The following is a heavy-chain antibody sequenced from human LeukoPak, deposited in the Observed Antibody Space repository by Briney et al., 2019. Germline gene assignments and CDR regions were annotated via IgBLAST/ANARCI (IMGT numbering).Heavy chain of an antibody. V-gene: IGHV3-23*01. CDR2: ISGSRGST. CDR3: AKPLMKLDYFDY. J-gene: IGHJ4*02. CDR1: GFTFSSYA. D-gene: IGHD3-16*01. Sequence: GGSLRLSCAASGFTFSSYAMSWVRQAPGKGLEWVSAISGSRGSTYYADSAKGRFTISRDNSKNTLYLQMNSLRAEDTAVYYCAKPLMKLDYFDYWGQGTLVTVSS.